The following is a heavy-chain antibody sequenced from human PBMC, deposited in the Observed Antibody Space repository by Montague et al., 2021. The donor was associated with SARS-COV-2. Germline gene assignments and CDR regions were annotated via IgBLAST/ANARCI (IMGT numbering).Heavy chain of an antibody. CDR1: FFPFPASG. V-gene: IGHV3-20*03. CDR3: VRGFRGGPFDL. Sequence: LSFSSSFFPFPASGLRWVRQVPGKGLEWVSGILWNGGSTGYTDSVQGRFTISRDNAKNSLYMQMDSLRVEDTAFYYCVRGFRGGPFDLWGQGILVTVSS. D-gene: IGHD3-10*01. CDR2: ILWNGGST. J-gene: IGHJ4*02.